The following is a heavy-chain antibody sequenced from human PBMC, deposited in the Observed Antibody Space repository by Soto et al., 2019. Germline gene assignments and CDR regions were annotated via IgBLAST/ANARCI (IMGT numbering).Heavy chain of an antibody. Sequence: EVQLVESGGALVQPGGSLRLSCAASGFTFNNYSMNWVRQAPGKGLEWVSYISTSSTIYYADSMKGRFTISRDNAKNSLSLQMNSMRDEDTAVYYCARGTYYYDGTGYYYRFGYFDYWGQGTLVTVSS. CDR1: GFTFNNYS. V-gene: IGHV3-48*02. J-gene: IGHJ4*02. CDR3: ARGTYYYDGTGYYYRFGYFDY. D-gene: IGHD3-22*01. CDR2: ISTSSTI.